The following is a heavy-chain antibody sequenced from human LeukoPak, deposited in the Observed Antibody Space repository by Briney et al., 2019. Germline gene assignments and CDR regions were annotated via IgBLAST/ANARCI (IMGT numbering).Heavy chain of an antibody. Sequence: GGSLRLSCAASGFTFSSYGMHWVRQAPGKGLEWVAVIWYDGSNKYYADSVKGRFTISRDNSKNTLYLQMNSLRAEDTAAYYCAKDRYDYVWGSYRYTVYYFDYWGQGTLVTVSS. V-gene: IGHV3-33*06. D-gene: IGHD3-16*02. J-gene: IGHJ4*02. CDR2: IWYDGSNK. CDR1: GFTFSSYG. CDR3: AKDRYDYVWGSYRYTVYYFDY.